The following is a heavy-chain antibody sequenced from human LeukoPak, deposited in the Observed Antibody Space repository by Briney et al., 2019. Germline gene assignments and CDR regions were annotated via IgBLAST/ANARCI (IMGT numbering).Heavy chain of an antibody. V-gene: IGHV4-39*01. J-gene: IGHJ4*02. D-gene: IGHD2-21*02. CDR1: GGSITSSSYY. CDR3: ARGHCFGGDCYFDY. Sequence: SETLSLTCTVSGGSITSSSYYWGWIRQPPGKGLEWIGSIYYSGSTYYNPSLKSRFTISVDTSKNQFSLKPSSVTAADTAVHYCARGHCFGGDCYFDYWGPGTLVTVSS. CDR2: IYYSGST.